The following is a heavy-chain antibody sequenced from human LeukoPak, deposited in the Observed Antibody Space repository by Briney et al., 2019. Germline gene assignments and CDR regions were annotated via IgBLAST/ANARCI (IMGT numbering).Heavy chain of an antibody. CDR2: MNPNSGNT. CDR3: ARVGYWGNWNYRSSHYYYYYGMDV. V-gene: IGHV1-8*01. D-gene: IGHD1-7*01. J-gene: IGHJ6*02. CDR1: GYTFTSYD. Sequence: ASVKVSCKASGYTFTSYDINWVRQATGQGLEWMGWMNPNSGNTGYAQKFRGRVTMTRNTSISTAYMELSSLRSEDTAVYYCARVGYWGNWNYRSSHYYYYYGMDVWGQGTTVTVSS.